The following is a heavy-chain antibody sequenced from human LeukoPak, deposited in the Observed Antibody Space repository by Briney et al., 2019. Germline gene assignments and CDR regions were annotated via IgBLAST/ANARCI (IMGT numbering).Heavy chain of an antibody. CDR2: IYYSGST. CDR1: GGSISSSSYY. D-gene: IGHD6-13*01. V-gene: IGHV4-39*07. J-gene: IGHJ6*02. CDR3: ASQTIAAAAPSDYYGMDV. Sequence: SETLSLTCTVSGGSISSSSYYWGWIRQPPGKGLEWIGSIYYSGSTYYNPSLKSRVTISVDTSKNQFSLKLSSVTAADTAVYYCASQTIAAAAPSDYYGMDVWGQGTTVTVSS.